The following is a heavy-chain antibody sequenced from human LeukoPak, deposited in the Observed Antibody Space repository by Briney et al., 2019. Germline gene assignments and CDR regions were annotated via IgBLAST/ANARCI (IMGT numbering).Heavy chain of an antibody. CDR2: INPNSGGT. D-gene: IGHD5-24*01. J-gene: IGHJ4*02. Sequence: ASVKVSCKASGYTFTGYYMHWVRQAPGQGLEWMGWINPNSGGTNYAQKFQGWVTMTRDTSISTAYMELSRLRSDDTAVYYCARVPWDGYSYLNYWGQGTLVTVFS. CDR3: ARVPWDGYSYLNY. CDR1: GYTFTGYY. V-gene: IGHV1-2*04.